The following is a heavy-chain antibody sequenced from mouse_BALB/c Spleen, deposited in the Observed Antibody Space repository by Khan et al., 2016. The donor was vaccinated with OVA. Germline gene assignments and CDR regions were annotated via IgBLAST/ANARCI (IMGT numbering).Heavy chain of an antibody. D-gene: IGHD2-13*01. CDR1: GYTFTSYY. V-gene: IGHV1S81*02. Sequence: QVQLQQSGAELVKPGASVKLSCKASGYTFTSYYIYWVKQRPGQGLAWIGEINPSNGGPNFNEKFTSKATLTVDKSSSKAYMQLSRLTSEASAVSYGASGGDALFAYWGQGTLVTVSA. CDR3: ASGGDALFAY. J-gene: IGHJ3*01. CDR2: INPSNGGP.